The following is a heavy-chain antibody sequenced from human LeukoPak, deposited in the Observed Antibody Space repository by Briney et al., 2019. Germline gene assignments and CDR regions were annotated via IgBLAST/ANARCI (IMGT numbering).Heavy chain of an antibody. Sequence: GGSLRLSCAASGFTFSCYAMSWVRQAPGKGLEWVSAISGSGGSTYYADSVKGRFTISRDNSKNTLYLQMNSLRAEDTAVYYCAKDVLLWFGELLPDDAFDIWGQGTMVTVSS. CDR3: AKDVLLWFGELLPDDAFDI. CDR1: GFTFSCYA. D-gene: IGHD3-10*01. V-gene: IGHV3-23*01. J-gene: IGHJ3*02. CDR2: ISGSGGST.